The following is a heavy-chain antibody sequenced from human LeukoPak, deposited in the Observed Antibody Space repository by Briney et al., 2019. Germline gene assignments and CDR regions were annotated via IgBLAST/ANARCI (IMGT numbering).Heavy chain of an antibody. CDR1: GYTFTAYY. V-gene: IGHV1-2*02. D-gene: IGHD6-19*01. CDR3: ARVGLEVDV. Sequence: PRASVKVSCKASGYTFTAYYIHWVRQAPGQGLEWMGWISPYTGGTNYAQKFQGRVTITRDTSSNTVYMDLNRLTSDDTALYYCARVGLEVDVWGKGTTVTVSS. J-gene: IGHJ6*04. CDR2: ISPYTGGT.